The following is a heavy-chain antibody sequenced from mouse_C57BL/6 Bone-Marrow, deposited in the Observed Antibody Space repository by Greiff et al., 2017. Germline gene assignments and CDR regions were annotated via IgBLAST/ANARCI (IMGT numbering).Heavy chain of an antibody. CDR1: GFTFSSYG. D-gene: IGHD2-5*01. CDR2: ISSGGSYT. V-gene: IGHV5-6*02. Sequence: EVKVVESGGDLVKPGGSLKLSCAASGFTFSSYGMSWVRQTPDKRLEWVATISSGGSYTYYPDSVKGRFTISRDNAKNTLYLQMSSLKSEDTAMYDCARGTYYSNYDAMNYWGQGTSVTVSS. J-gene: IGHJ4*01. CDR3: ARGTYYSNYDAMNY.